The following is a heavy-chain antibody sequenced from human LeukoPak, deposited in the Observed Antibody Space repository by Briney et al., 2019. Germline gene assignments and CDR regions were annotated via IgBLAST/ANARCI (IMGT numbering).Heavy chain of an antibody. J-gene: IGHJ6*02. CDR2: IDPSDSYT. CDR1: GYSFTSYW. D-gene: IGHD5-18*01. Sequence: GESLKISCKGSGYSFTSYWISWVRQMPANGLEWMGRIDPSDSYTNYSPSLQGHVTISADKSISTAYLQWSSLKASDTAMYYCAREWIQLWSSPYYYGMDVWGQGTTVTVSS. CDR3: AREWIQLWSSPYYYGMDV. V-gene: IGHV5-10-1*01.